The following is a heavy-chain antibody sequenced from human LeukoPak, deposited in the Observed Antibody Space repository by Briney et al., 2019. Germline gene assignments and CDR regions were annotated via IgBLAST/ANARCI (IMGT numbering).Heavy chain of an antibody. Sequence: GGSLRLSCAASGFTFSSYDMHWVRQAPGKGLEWVAVMWSDGSNKYHADSVKGRFTISRDNSNNTLYLQMNSLRAEDTAVYYCARNSALDYWGQGTLVTVSS. V-gene: IGHV3-33*01. CDR3: ARNSALDY. CDR1: GFTFSSYD. CDR2: MWSDGSNK. J-gene: IGHJ4*02. D-gene: IGHD2/OR15-2a*01.